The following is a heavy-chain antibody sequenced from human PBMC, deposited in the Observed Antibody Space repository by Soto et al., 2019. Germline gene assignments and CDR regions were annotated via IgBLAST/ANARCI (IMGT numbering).Heavy chain of an antibody. CDR3: ARDSETGSYSWGLYSYDHYGMHV. CDR2: ISSSSGSM. Sequence: GGSLRLPCAASGFSFAYYAMHWVRQTPGKGLEWVSGISSSSGSMGYADSVRGRFTISRDNAMISLYLLMNSLRPEDSALYYCARDSETGSYSWGLYSYDHYGMHVWGQGTTVTVSS. V-gene: IGHV3-9*01. CDR1: GFSFAYYA. D-gene: IGHD3-10*01. J-gene: IGHJ6*02.